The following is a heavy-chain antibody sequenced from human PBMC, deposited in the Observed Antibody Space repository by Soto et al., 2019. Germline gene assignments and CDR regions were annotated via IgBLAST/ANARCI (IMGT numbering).Heavy chain of an antibody. CDR2: INAGNGNT. Sequence: GASVKVSCKASGYTFTSYAMHWVRQAPGQRLEWMGWINAGNGNTKYSQKFQGRVTITRDTSASTAYMGLSSLRSEDTAVYYCARVDLAAVAGSQYYFDYCGQGTLVPVSS. CDR3: ARVDLAAVAGSQYYFDY. D-gene: IGHD6-19*01. CDR1: GYTFTSYA. V-gene: IGHV1-3*01. J-gene: IGHJ4*02.